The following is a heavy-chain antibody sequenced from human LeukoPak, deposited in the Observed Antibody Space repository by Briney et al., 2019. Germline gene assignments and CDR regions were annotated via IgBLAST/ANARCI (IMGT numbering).Heavy chain of an antibody. J-gene: IGHJ5*02. CDR2: IIPIFGTA. Sequence: SVKVSCKASGYTFTGYSMHWVRQAPGQGLEWMGGIIPIFGTANYAQKFQGRVTITTDESTSTAYMELSSLRSEDTAVYYCASFRGIGLAASGFDPWGQGTLVTVSS. D-gene: IGHD3-10*01. V-gene: IGHV1-69*05. CDR1: GYTFTGYS. CDR3: ASFRGIGLAASGFDP.